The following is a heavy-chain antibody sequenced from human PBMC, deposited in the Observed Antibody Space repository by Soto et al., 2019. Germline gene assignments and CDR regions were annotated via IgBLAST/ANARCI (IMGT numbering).Heavy chain of an antibody. V-gene: IGHV3-72*01. J-gene: IGHJ4*02. Sequence: GGSLRLSCTVSAISEFSFSDQYMDWVRQAPGKGLEWVGRSRNRVNNLSTAYAASVQGRFTISRDESKNTVYLQMNTLRPEDSAIYYCARVAYWGPGTQVTVSS. CDR2: SRNRVNNLST. CDR1: AISEFSFSDQY. CDR3: ARVAY.